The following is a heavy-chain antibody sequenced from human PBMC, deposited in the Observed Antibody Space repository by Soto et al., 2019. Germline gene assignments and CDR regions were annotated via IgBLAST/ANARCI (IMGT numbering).Heavy chain of an antibody. D-gene: IGHD3-3*01. CDR1: GGSISSGDYY. J-gene: IGHJ5*01. CDR2: IYYSGSA. Sequence: ASETLSLTCTVSGGSISSGDYYWSWIRQPPGKGLEWIGYIYYSGSAYYNPSLKSRVNISVDTSKNQFSLKLSSVTAADTAVYYCARYTKRQPLSRDYDFWSGSPGAFDPWGQGTLVTVSS. CDR3: ARYTKRQPLSRDYDFWSGSPGAFDP. V-gene: IGHV4-30-4*01.